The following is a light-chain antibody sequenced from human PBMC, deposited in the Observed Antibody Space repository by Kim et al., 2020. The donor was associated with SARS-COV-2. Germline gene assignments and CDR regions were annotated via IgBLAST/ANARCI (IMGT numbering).Light chain of an antibody. CDR1: SSDVGGYIL. CDR2: EVS. CDR3: CSYAGRSIYV. J-gene: IGLJ1*01. V-gene: IGLV2-23*02. Sequence: GQSTTRSCTGASSDVGGYILVAWYQPQPGKVPKLIIYEVSERPSGVSNRFSGSKSGNTASLTISGLQTEDEAEYYCCSYAGRSIYVFGTGTKVTVL.